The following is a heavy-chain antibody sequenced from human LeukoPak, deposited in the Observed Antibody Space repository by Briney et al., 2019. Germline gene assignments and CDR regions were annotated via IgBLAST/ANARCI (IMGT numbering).Heavy chain of an antibody. CDR3: ARLAWGNSGGHYYYYIDV. J-gene: IGHJ6*03. CDR2: INPNSGGT. Sequence: GASVKVSCKASGYTFTGYYMHWVRQAPGQGLEWVGWINPNSGGTNYAQKFQGRVTMTRDTSISTAYMELSRLRSDDTAVYYCARLAWGNSGGHYYYYIDVWGKGTTVTVSS. V-gene: IGHV1-2*02. CDR1: GYTFTGYY. D-gene: IGHD4-23*01.